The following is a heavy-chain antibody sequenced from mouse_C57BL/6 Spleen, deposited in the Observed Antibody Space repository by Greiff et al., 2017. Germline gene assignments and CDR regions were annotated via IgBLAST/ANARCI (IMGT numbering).Heavy chain of an antibody. Sequence: EVMLVESGGGLVKPGGSLKLSCAASGFTFSDYGMHWVRQAPEKGLEWVAYISSGSSTIYYADTVKGRFTISRDNAKNTLFLQMTSLRSEDTAMYYCAKYYYGRGMDYWGQGTSGTVSS. V-gene: IGHV5-17*01. CDR3: AKYYYGRGMDY. CDR2: ISSGSSTI. J-gene: IGHJ4*01. D-gene: IGHD1-1*01. CDR1: GFTFSDYG.